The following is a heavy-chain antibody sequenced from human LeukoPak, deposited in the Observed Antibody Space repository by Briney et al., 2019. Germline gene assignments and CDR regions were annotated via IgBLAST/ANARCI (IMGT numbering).Heavy chain of an antibody. D-gene: IGHD3-10*01. J-gene: IGHJ4*02. Sequence: SETLFLTCTVSGGSIISSSYFWGWIRQPPGKGLEWIGSISYSGKTYYNPSLKSRVTISVDTSKNQVSLKLSSVTAADTAVFYCARLYSGTRPPDYWGQGTLVTVSS. CDR1: GGSIISSSYF. V-gene: IGHV4-39*01. CDR3: ARLYSGTRPPDY. CDR2: ISYSGKT.